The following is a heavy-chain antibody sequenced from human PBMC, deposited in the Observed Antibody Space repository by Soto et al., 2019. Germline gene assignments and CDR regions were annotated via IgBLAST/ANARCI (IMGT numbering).Heavy chain of an antibody. CDR2: IYYSGST. CDR3: ASLYYDFWSGYYAGRFDP. D-gene: IGHD3-3*01. J-gene: IGHJ5*02. CDR1: GGSISSSSYY. V-gene: IGHV4-39*01. Sequence: SETLSLTCTVSGGSISSSSYYWGWIRQPPGKGLEWIGSIYYSGSTYYNPSLKSRVTISVDTSKNQFSLKLSSVTAADTAVYYCASLYYDFWSGYYAGRFDPWGQGTLVTVSS.